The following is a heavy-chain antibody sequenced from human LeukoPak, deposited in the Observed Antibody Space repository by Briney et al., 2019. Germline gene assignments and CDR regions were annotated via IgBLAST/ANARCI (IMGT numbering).Heavy chain of an antibody. V-gene: IGHV1-2*02. Sequence: ASVKVSCKASGGTFSSYAISWVRQAPGQGLEWMGWINPNSGGTNYAQKFQGRVTMTRDTSISTAYMELSRLRSDDTAVYYCARVLRGSGCSSTSCYIFDYWGQGTLVTVSS. CDR2: INPNSGGT. D-gene: IGHD2-2*02. J-gene: IGHJ4*02. CDR3: ARVLRGSGCSSTSCYIFDY. CDR1: GGTFSSYA.